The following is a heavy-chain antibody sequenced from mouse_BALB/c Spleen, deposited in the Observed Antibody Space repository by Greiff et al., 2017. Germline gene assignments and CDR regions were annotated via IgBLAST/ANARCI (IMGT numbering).Heavy chain of an antibody. CDR3: GTGYRYDEGYFDV. CDR1: GYSFTGYF. Sequence: VQLKESGPELVKPGASVKISCKASGYSFTGYFMNWVKQSHGKSLEWIGRINPYNGDTFYNQKFKGKATLTVDKSSSTAHMELLSLTSEDSAVYYCGTGYRYDEGYFDVWGAGTTVTVSS. D-gene: IGHD2-14*01. V-gene: IGHV1-37*01. J-gene: IGHJ1*01. CDR2: INPYNGDT.